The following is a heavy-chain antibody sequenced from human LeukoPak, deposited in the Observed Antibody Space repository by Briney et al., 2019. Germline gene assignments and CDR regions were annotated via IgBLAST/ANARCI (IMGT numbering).Heavy chain of an antibody. J-gene: IGHJ4*02. Sequence: AESLRLSCAASGLTFRNYAMHWVRQAPGRGLELVSVISKDGSNQNYADSVQGRVTISRDNSKNTLFLQMFTLKTEDTAVYFCVRGRADSSAYYWGPFDLWGQGALVTVSA. D-gene: IGHD3-22*01. CDR2: ISKDGSNQ. V-gene: IGHV3-30*04. CDR1: GLTFRNYA. CDR3: VRGRADSSAYYWGPFDL.